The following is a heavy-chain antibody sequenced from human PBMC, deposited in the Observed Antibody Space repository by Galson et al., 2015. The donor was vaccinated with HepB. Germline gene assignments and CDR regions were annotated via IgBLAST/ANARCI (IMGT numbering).Heavy chain of an antibody. J-gene: IGHJ6*02. V-gene: IGHV4-30-2*01. CDR1: GVSITSDLYS. CDR3: ARGRSRNYDFWSGQEGRYYYGMDV. Sequence: TLSLTCSVSGVSITSDLYSWSWIRQPPGRGLQWIGYIYGSVNTYYNPSLQGRVTISVGRSKNQFSLKLSSVTAADTAVYYCARGRSRNYDFWSGQEGRYYYGMDVWGQGTTVTVSS. D-gene: IGHD3-3*01. CDR2: IYGSVNT.